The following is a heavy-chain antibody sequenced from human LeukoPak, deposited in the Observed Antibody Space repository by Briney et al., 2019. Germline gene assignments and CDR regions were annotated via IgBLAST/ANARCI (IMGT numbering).Heavy chain of an antibody. D-gene: IGHD4-17*01. V-gene: IGHV3-23*01. Sequence: GGSLRLSCAASGFTFSSYAMSWVRQAPGKGLEWVSAISGSGGSTYYADSVKGRFTISRDNSKNTLYLQMNSLRAEDTAVYYCAKDGKVDYGDYNLGAFDIWGQGTMVTVSS. CDR3: AKDGKVDYGDYNLGAFDI. CDR1: GFTFSSYA. J-gene: IGHJ3*02. CDR2: ISGSGGST.